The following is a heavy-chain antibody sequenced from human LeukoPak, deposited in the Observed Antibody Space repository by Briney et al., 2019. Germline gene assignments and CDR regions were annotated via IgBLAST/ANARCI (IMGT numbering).Heavy chain of an antibody. CDR3: ARGGGRGDYNERYYFDY. CDR1: GLTISSYE. V-gene: IGHV3-48*03. D-gene: IGHD3-22*01. J-gene: IGHJ4*02. Sequence: GRSLRLSCAASGLTISSYEMSWVRQAAGKGLEWISYISSSGNTRFYSDSGKGRFTISRDNAKNSLHLQMNSLTAEETAAYYCARGGGRGDYNERYYFDYWGQGTLVTVSS. CDR2: ISSSGNTR.